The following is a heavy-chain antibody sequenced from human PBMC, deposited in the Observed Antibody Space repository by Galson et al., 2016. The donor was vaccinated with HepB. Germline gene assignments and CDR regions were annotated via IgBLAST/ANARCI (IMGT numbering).Heavy chain of an antibody. V-gene: IGHV2-70*01. CDR3: ARYLRSHGYYVMDV. D-gene: IGHD4-17*01. J-gene: IGHJ6*02. CDR1: GFSLSTSGMA. Sequence: PALVKPTQTLTMTCTFSGFSLSTSGMAVSWIRQLPGKALEWLAVIDWNGNKFYSPSLTTRLTISKDTSKNQVVLTLTDMDPVDTATYFVARYLRSHGYYVMDVWGQGTTVTVSS. CDR2: IDWNGNK.